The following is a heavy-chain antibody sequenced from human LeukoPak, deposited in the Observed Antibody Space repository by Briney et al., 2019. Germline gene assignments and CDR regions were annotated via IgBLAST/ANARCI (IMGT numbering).Heavy chain of an antibody. Sequence: PGGSLRLSCAASGFTFSNAWMSWGRQAPGKGLEWVGRIKSKTDGGTTDYAAPVKGRFTISRDDSKNTLYLQMNSLKTEDTAVYYCTTTNVVATISPDYWGQGTLVTVSS. CDR3: TTTNVVATISPDY. J-gene: IGHJ4*02. D-gene: IGHD5-12*01. CDR2: IKSKTDGGTT. CDR1: GFTFSNAW. V-gene: IGHV3-15*01.